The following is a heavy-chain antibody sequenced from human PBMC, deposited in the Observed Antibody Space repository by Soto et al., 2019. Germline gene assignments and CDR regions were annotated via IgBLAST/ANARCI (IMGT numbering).Heavy chain of an antibody. D-gene: IGHD2-2*01. CDR2: IYSGGST. CDR1: GFTVSSNY. J-gene: IGHJ5*02. Sequence: PGGSLRLSCAASGFTVSSNYMSWVRQAPGKGLEWVSVIYSGGSTYYADSVKGRFTISRDNSKNTLYLQMNSLRAEDTAVYYCARVPYCSSSGCYSWFDPWGQGTLVTVSS. CDR3: ARVPYCSSSGCYSWFDP. V-gene: IGHV3-66*01.